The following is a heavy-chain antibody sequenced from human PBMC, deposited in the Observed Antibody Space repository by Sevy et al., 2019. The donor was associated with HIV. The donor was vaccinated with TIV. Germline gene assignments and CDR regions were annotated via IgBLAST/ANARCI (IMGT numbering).Heavy chain of an antibody. J-gene: IGHJ4*02. V-gene: IGHV3-30*02. Sequence: GGSLRLSCTTSGFTFSDYGMHWVRQAPGKGLEWVTFIGYNGADRYYSDSVKGRFAISRANSKNTLLLQMNSLRAEDTAIYYCVKNTASAGTGGFDYWGQGALVTVSS. CDR3: VKNTASAGTGGFDY. CDR2: IGYNGADR. D-gene: IGHD6-13*01. CDR1: GFTFSDYG.